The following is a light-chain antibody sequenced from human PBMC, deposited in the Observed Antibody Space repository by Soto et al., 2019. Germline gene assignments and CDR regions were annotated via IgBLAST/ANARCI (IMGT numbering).Light chain of an antibody. Sequence: YELTQPPSVSVAPGQKATITCGGNNIGSKSVHWYQQKPSQAPVLVVYDDSYRPSGIPERFSGSNSGNTATLTISRVEAGDEADYFCQVWTSIIDVVFGGGTKLTVL. V-gene: IGLV3-21*02. CDR2: DDS. CDR3: QVWTSIIDVV. CDR1: NIGSKS. J-gene: IGLJ2*01.